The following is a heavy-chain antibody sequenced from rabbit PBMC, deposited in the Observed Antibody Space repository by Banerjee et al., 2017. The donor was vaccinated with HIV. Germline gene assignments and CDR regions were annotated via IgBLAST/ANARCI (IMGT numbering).Heavy chain of an antibody. CDR3: ARDSFDVGYVGYGYGLNL. CDR1: GFDFSSYW. D-gene: IGHD6-1*01. V-gene: IGHV1S40*01. CDR2: IDAAGSGNT. Sequence: QSLEESGGDLVKPGASLTLTCKASGFDFSSYWMCWVRQAPGKGLEWIACIDAAGSGNTYYASWAKGQFTISKTSSTTVTLQMTSLTAADTATYFCARDSFDVGYVGYGYGLNLWGPGTLVTVS. J-gene: IGHJ4*01.